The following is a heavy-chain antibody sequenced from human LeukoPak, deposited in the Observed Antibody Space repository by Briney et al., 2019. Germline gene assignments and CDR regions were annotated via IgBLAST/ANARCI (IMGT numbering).Heavy chain of an antibody. Sequence: PSETLSLTCSVSGYSISSGFYWGWIRQPPGKGLEWIGSIYHSGSTYYNPSLKSRVTISVDTSKNQFSLKLSSVTAADTAVYYCARDLVTMVRGNEYDYWGQGTLVTVSS. CDR2: IYHSGST. V-gene: IGHV4-38-2*02. CDR3: ARDLVTMVRGNEYDY. D-gene: IGHD3-10*01. J-gene: IGHJ4*02. CDR1: GYSISSGFY.